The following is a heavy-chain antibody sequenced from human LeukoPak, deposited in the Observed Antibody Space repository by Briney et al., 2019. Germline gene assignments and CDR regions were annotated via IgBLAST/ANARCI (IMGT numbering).Heavy chain of an antibody. Sequence: PSRTLSLTCTVSGGSISSGGYYWSWIRQHPGKGLEWIGYIYYSGSTNYNPSLKSRVTISVDTPKNQFSLKLSSVTAADTAVYYCARDAAIVVVPALSYYYYYGMDVWGQGTTVTVSS. CDR1: GGSISSGGYY. CDR3: ARDAAIVVVPALSYYYYYGMDV. D-gene: IGHD2-2*01. CDR2: IYYSGST. V-gene: IGHV4-31*03. J-gene: IGHJ6*02.